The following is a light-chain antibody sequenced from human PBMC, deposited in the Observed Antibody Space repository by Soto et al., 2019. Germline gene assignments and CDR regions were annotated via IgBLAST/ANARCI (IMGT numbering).Light chain of an antibody. J-gene: IGLJ2*01. Sequence: QSALTQPASVSGSPGQSITISCTGTSSDVGGYNYVSWYQHHPGNAPKLMIFDVSHRPSGVSNRFSGSKSGNTASLTISGLQAEDDATYYCSSYTLSSAVVFGRGTKLNVL. V-gene: IGLV2-14*03. CDR1: SSDVGGYNY. CDR2: DVS. CDR3: SSYTLSSAVV.